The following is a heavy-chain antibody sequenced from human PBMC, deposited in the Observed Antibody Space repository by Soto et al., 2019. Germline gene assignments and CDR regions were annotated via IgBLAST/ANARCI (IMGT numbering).Heavy chain of an antibody. D-gene: IGHD2-21*01. J-gene: IGHJ5*02. CDR3: ARLRIATNNYKWFDP. Sequence: SETLSLTCSVSGAALNSGNYYWSWIRQVPGKGLEWIGHIYVTGAVDYNPSLRDRITISQDTSERQFSLDLRLVTAADTAVYYCARLRIATNNYKWFDPWGQGTLVTVSS. CDR2: IYVTGAV. CDR1: GAALNSGNYY. V-gene: IGHV4-31*03.